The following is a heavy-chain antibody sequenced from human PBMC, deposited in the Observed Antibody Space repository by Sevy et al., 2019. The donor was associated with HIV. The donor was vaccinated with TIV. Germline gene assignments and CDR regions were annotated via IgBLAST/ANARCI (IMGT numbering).Heavy chain of an antibody. CDR2: ISSSRYTI. V-gene: IGHV3-48*01. CDR3: ARGLRWDYFDY. J-gene: IGHJ4*02. CDR1: GFTFSSYS. Sequence: GGSLRLSCAASGFTFSSYSMNWVRQAPGKGLEWVSYISSSRYTIYYADSVTGRFTISRDNVKNSLYLQMNSLRAEDTAVYYCARGLRWDYFDYWGQGTLVTVSS. D-gene: IGHD1-26*01.